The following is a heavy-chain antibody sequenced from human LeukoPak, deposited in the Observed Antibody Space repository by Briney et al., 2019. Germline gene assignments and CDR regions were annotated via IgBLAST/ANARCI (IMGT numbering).Heavy chain of an antibody. CDR1: GGSISSSSYY. CDR2: IYYSGST. J-gene: IGHJ4*02. CDR3: ARKEMATIEY. V-gene: IGHV4-39*01. D-gene: IGHD5-24*01. Sequence: SETLSLTCTVSGGSISSSSYYWGWIRQPPGKGLEWIGSIYYSGSTYYNPSLKSRVTISVDTSKNQFSLKLSSVTAADTAVYYCARKEMATIEYWGQGTLVTVSS.